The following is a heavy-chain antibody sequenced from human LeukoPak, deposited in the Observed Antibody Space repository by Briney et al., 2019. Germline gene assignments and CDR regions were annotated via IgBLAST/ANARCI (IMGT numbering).Heavy chain of an antibody. Sequence: SGGSLRLSCAAPGFTFSSYAMNWVRQAPGKGLEWVSAISGSGGSTYYADSVKGRFTISRDNSKSTLYLHMNSLRAEDTAVYYCAKRLPYYFDYWGQGTLVTVSS. J-gene: IGHJ4*02. V-gene: IGHV3-23*01. CDR1: GFTFSSYA. CDR2: ISGSGGST. CDR3: AKRLPYYFDY. D-gene: IGHD4-11*01.